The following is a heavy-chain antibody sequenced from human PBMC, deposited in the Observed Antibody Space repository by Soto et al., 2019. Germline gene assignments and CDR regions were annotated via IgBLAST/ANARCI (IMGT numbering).Heavy chain of an antibody. V-gene: IGHV3-33*01. Sequence: ESGGGVVQPGRSLRLSCAASGFTFSSYGMHWVRQAPGKGLEWVAVIWYDGSNKYYADSVKGRFTISRDNSKNTLYLQMNSLRAEDTAVYYCARAQDSEAFDIWGQGTMVTVSS. CDR3: ARAQDSEAFDI. CDR2: IWYDGSNK. CDR1: GFTFSSYG. J-gene: IGHJ3*02.